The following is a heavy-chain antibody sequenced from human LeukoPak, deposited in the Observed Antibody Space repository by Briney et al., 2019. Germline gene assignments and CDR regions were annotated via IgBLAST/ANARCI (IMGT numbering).Heavy chain of an antibody. CDR2: RSSTSGYI. Sequence: GGSLRLSCAASGFTFGSYDMNWVRQAPGKRMEWVASRSSTSGYIYYADSVKGRFTTSRDNVKNSVYLQMNSLRAEDTAVYYCARLYTSSWYSGFLYMDVWGKGTTVTVSS. J-gene: IGHJ6*03. CDR3: ARLYTSSWYSGFLYMDV. D-gene: IGHD6-13*01. CDR1: GFTFGSYD. V-gene: IGHV3-21*06.